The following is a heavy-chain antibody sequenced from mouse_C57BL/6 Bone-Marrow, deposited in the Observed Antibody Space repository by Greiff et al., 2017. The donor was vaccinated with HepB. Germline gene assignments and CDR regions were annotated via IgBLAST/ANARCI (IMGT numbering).Heavy chain of an antibody. CDR3: ARDGYYWYFDV. CDR2: IYPRSGNT. V-gene: IGHV1-81*01. D-gene: IGHD2-3*01. Sequence: VQLQESGAELARPGASVKLSCKASGYTFTSYGISWVKQRTGQGLEWIGEIYPRSGNTYYNEKFKGKATLTADKSSSTAYMELRSLTSEDSAVYFCARDGYYWYFDVWGTGTTVTVSS. CDR1: GYTFTSYG. J-gene: IGHJ1*03.